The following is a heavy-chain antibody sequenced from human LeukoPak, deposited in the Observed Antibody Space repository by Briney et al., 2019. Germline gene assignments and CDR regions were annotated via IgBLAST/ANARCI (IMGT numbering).Heavy chain of an antibody. CDR3: AKDLTTLTTFFDY. CDR2: ISDSGGST. D-gene: IGHD4-17*01. J-gene: IGHJ4*02. V-gene: IGHV3-23*01. CDR1: GFTFSSYA. Sequence: GGSLRLSCAAFGFTFSSYAMSWVRQAPGKGLEWVSAISDSGGSTYYADSVKGRFTISRDNPKNTLYLQMNSLRAEDTAVYYCAKDLTTLTTFFDYWGQGTLVTVSS.